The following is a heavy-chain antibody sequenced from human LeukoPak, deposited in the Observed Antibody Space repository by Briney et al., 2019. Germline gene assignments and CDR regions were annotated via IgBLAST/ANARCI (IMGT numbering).Heavy chain of an antibody. V-gene: IGHV4-59*01. CDR2: DYDRGGT. J-gene: IGHJ4*02. D-gene: IGHD2-21*02. CDR1: GDFISRYY. Sequence: SETLSLTCTVSGDFISRYYWSWIRQSPGKGLEWIGYDYDRGGTNYNPSLKSRAIISADTSKNQFSLKVTSVTAADTAVYYCARASDSGDWHLGYWGQGTLVTVSS. CDR3: ARASDSGDWHLGY.